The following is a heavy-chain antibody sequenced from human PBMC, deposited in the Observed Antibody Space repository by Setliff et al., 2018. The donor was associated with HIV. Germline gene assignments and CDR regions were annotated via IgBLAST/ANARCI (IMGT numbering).Heavy chain of an antibody. J-gene: IGHJ3*02. Sequence: ETLSLTCTVSGGSISSNAYYWGWIRHPPGKGREWIGSIHYSGSTYYNPSLKSRVTISGDKSKNQFSLKLKSVTAADAAVYYCATSAESGFGIHWGVFNIWGQGTRVTVSS. D-gene: IGHD3-10*01. CDR2: IHYSGST. CDR1: GGSISSNAYY. CDR3: ATSAESGFGIHWGVFNI. V-gene: IGHV4-39*01.